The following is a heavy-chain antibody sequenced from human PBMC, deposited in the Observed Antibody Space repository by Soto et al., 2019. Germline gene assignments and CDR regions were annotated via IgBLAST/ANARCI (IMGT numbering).Heavy chain of an antibody. V-gene: IGHV3-33*01. CDR2: IWYDGSKK. D-gene: IGHD4-17*01. CDR3: ARGRGGSYGGNSAHFDI. Sequence: QVQLVESGGGVVQPGTSLRLSCEASGFTFSGFGMHWVRQAPGQGLEWVAVIWYDGSKKYYADCVKGRFTISRDNSKNALYLQMNSLRAEDTAVYYCARGRGGSYGGNSAHFDIWGQGTLVTVSS. CDR1: GFTFSGFG. J-gene: IGHJ3*02.